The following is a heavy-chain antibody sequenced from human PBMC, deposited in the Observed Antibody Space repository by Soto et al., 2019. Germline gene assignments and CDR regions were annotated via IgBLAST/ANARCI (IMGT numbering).Heavy chain of an antibody. D-gene: IGHD3-9*01. CDR1: GGTFSSYT. CDR2: IIPILGIA. CDR3: ARLTNYDILTGAYDY. J-gene: IGHJ4*02. V-gene: IGHV1-69*02. Sequence: GASVKVSCKASGGTFSSYTISWVRQAPGQGLEWMGRIIPILGIANYAQKFQGRVTITADKSTSTAYMELSSLRSDDTAVYYCARLTNYDILTGAYDYWGQGTLVTVSS.